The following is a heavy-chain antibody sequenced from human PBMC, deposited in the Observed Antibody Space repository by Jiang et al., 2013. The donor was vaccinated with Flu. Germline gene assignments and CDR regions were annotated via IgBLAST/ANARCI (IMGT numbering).Heavy chain of an antibody. CDR2: ISKDGSGQ. D-gene: IGHD3-10*01. CDR3: AREKVTYFDY. J-gene: IGHJ4*02. V-gene: IGHV3-30-3*01. Sequence: VESGGGVVQPGRSLRLSCAASGFSFSSYAMHWVRQAPGKGLEWVALISKDGSGQYYPDSVKGRFTISRDNSKNTVYLQMNSLRAEDTAVYFCAREKVTYFDYWGQGTLVTVSS. CDR1: GFSFSSYA.